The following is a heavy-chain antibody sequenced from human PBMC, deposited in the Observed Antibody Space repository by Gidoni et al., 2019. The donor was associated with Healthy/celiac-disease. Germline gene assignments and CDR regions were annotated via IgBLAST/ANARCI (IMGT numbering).Heavy chain of an antibody. V-gene: IGHV3-7*01. CDR3: ARDRPLFGVVTHFDY. D-gene: IGHD3-3*01. CDR2: IKQDGSEK. J-gene: IGHJ4*02. Sequence: EVQLVASGGGLVQPGGSLRLSWSASGFPFSRYWMSWVRQAPGKGLEWVANIKQDGSEKYYVDSVKGRFTISRDNAKNSLYLQMNSLRAEDTAVYYCARDRPLFGVVTHFDYWGQGTLVTVSS. CDR1: GFPFSRYW.